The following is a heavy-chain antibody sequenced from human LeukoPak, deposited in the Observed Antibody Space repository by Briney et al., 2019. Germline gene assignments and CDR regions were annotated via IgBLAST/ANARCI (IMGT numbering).Heavy chain of an antibody. V-gene: IGHV4-34*01. Sequence: SETLSLTCAVYGGSFSGYYWSWIRQPPGKGLEWIGEINHSGSTNYNPSLKSRVTISVDTSKNQFSLKLSSVTAADTAVYYCARGTPIFGVVYGLDYWGQGTLVTVSS. CDR1: GGSFSGYY. CDR3: ARGTPIFGVVYGLDY. CDR2: INHSGST. J-gene: IGHJ4*02. D-gene: IGHD3-3*01.